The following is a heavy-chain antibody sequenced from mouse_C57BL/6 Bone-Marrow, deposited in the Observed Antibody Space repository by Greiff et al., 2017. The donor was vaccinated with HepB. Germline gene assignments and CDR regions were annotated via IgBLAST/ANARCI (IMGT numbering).Heavy chain of an antibody. CDR1: GYTFTSYW. Sequence: VQLQQPGAELVKPGASVKLSCKASGYTFTSYWMQWVKQRPGQGLEWIGEIDPSDSYTNYNQKFKGKATLTVDTSSSTAYMQLSSLTSEDSAVYYCAIEWGTTVVASYYYAMDYWGQGTSVTVSS. CDR2: IDPSDSYT. D-gene: IGHD1-1*01. CDR3: AIEWGTTVVASYYYAMDY. J-gene: IGHJ4*01. V-gene: IGHV1-50*01.